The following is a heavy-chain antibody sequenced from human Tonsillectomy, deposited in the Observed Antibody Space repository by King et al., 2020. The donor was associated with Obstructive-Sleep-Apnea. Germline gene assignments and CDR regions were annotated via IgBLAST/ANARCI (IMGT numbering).Heavy chain of an antibody. J-gene: IGHJ3*02. V-gene: IGHV5-51*01. D-gene: IGHD1-7*01. CDR2: IYPGDSDT. Sequence: QLVQSGAEVKKPGESLKISCKGSGYIFTRDWIGYWIGWVRQMRGKVLEWMGSIYPGDSDTRYSPSFQGQVTLSVDKSISTAYLQWGSLKASDPAMYYCACQGDLLELRDDAFDIWGQGKMVTVSS. CDR3: ACQGDLLELRDDAFDI. CDR1: GYIFTRDWIGYW.